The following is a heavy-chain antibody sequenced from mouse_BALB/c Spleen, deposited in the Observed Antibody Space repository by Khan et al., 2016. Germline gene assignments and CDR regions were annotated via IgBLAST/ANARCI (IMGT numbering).Heavy chain of an antibody. CDR1: GYTFTSYW. J-gene: IGHJ3*01. CDR2: INPNTGYT. Sequence: QVQLKQSGAELAKPGASVKMSCKASGYTFTSYWMHWVKQRPGQGLEWIGYINPNTGYTEFIQKFKGKATLTADKSSSTVYMQLSSLTSEDSAVYYCARWDMITTFAYWGQGTLVTVSA. D-gene: IGHD2-4*01. CDR3: ARWDMITTFAY. V-gene: IGHV1-7*01.